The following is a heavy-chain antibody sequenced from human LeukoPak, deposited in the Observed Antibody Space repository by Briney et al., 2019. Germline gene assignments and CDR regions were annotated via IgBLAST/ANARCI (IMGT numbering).Heavy chain of an antibody. D-gene: IGHD3-22*01. Sequence: SVKVSCKASGGTFSSYAISWVRQAPGQGLEWMGGIIPIFGTANYAQKFRGRVTITADKSTRTAYMELSSLRSEDTAVYYCAKEPTSHYYDSNAFDIWGQGTMVTVSS. CDR1: GGTFSSYA. V-gene: IGHV1-69*06. CDR3: AKEPTSHYYDSNAFDI. CDR2: IIPIFGTA. J-gene: IGHJ3*02.